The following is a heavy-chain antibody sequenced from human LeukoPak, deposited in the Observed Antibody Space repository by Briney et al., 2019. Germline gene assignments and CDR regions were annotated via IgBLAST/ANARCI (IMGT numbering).Heavy chain of an antibody. CDR3: ARVSPDLHYYGSGTLDP. V-gene: IGHV4-31*03. D-gene: IGHD3-10*01. CDR2: IYYSGST. CDR1: GGSVSSGSYY. J-gene: IGHJ5*02. Sequence: SETLSPTCTVSGGSVSSGSYYWSWIRQHPGKGLEWIGYIYYSGSTYYNPSLKSRVTISVDTSKNQFSLKLSSVTAADTAVYYCARVSPDLHYYGSGTLDPWGQGTLVTVSS.